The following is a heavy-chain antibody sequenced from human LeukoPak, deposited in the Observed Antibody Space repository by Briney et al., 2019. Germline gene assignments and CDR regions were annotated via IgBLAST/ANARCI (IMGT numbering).Heavy chain of an antibody. CDR1: GFTFSNYY. Sequence: PAGSLTLASPASGFTFSNYYVSWIRQADGKGLEWVSYISSSGSNIYYADSRKGRLTISRDNGKNSLYLQMNSRRAEDTAVYCCARAYFYYYYMDVWGEGTTVTVSS. CDR3: ARAYFYYYYMDV. V-gene: IGHV3-11*01. J-gene: IGHJ6*03. CDR2: ISSSGSNI.